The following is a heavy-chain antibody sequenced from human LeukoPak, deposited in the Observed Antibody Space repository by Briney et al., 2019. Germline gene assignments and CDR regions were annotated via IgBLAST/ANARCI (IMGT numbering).Heavy chain of an antibody. J-gene: IGHJ4*02. CDR2: ISYDGSNK. V-gene: IGHV3-30*18. CDR3: AKDFAAHPEGFDY. CDR1: GFTFSSYG. Sequence: GGSLRLSCAASGFTFSSYGMHWVRQAPGKGLEWVAVISYDGSNKYYADSVKGRFTISRDNSENTLYLQMNSLRAEDTAVYYCAKDFAAHPEGFDYWGQGTLVTVSS. D-gene: IGHD2-15*01.